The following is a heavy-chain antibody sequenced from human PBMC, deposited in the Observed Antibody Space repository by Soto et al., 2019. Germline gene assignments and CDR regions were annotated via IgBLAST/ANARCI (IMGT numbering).Heavy chain of an antibody. CDR1: GYTFTSYG. V-gene: IGHV1-18*01. J-gene: IGHJ6*03. CDR3: AGSSLRGYYYYYYMDV. Sequence: ASVKVSCKASGYTFTSYGISWVRQAPGQGLEWMGWISAYNGNTNYAQKLQGRVTMTTDTSTSTAYMELRSLRSDDTAVYYCAGSSLRGYYYYYYMDVWGKGTTVTVSS. CDR2: ISAYNGNT.